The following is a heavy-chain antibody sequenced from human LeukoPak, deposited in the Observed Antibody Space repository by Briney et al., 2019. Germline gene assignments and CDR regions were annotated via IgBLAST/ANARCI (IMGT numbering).Heavy chain of an antibody. CDR3: ARYFDL. J-gene: IGHJ2*01. CDR2: IYRGGNT. V-gene: IGHV3-66*01. CDR1: GFTVDSNY. Sequence: PGGSLRLSCAASGFTVDSNYMNWVRQAPGKRLEWVAVIYRGGNTYYADSVKGRFSISRDISKNTLDLQMNSLRAEDTAIYYCARYFDLWGRGTLVTVSS.